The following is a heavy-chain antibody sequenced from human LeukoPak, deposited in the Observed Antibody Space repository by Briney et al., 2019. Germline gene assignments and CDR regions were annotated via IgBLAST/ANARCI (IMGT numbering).Heavy chain of an antibody. CDR3: ARGVRGIAAAGPIG. J-gene: IGHJ4*02. Sequence: SVKVSCKASGGTFSSYAISWVRQAPGQGLEWMGGIIPIFGTANYAQKFQGRVTITADESTSTAYMELSSLRSEDTAVYYCARGVRGIAAAGPIGWGQGTLVTVSS. V-gene: IGHV1-69*13. CDR2: IIPIFGTA. CDR1: GGTFSSYA. D-gene: IGHD6-13*01.